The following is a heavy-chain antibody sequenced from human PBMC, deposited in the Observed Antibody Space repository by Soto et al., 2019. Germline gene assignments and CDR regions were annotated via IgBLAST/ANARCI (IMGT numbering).Heavy chain of an antibody. Sequence: SETLSLTCTVSGGSISRGGYYWSWIRQHPGKGLEWIGYIYYSGSTYYNPSLKSRVTISVDTSKNQFSLKLSSVTAADTAVYYCARDSGYYDSSGYYYGYWGQGTLVTVSS. CDR1: GGSISRGGYY. CDR2: IYYSGST. D-gene: IGHD3-22*01. V-gene: IGHV4-31*03. CDR3: ARDSGYYDSSGYYYGY. J-gene: IGHJ4*02.